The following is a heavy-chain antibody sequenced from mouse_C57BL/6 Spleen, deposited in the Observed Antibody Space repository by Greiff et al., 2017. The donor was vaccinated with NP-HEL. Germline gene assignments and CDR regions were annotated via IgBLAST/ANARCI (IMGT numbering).Heavy chain of an antibody. CDR2: IHPNSGST. CDR1: GYTFTSYW. V-gene: IGHV1-64*01. J-gene: IGHJ2*01. Sequence: QVQLQQPGAELVKPGASVKLSCKASGYTFTSYWMHWVKQRPGQGLEWIGMIHPNSGSTNYNEKFKSKATLTVDKSSSTAYMRLSSLTSEDSAVDYCAREATVVVDYWGQGTTLTVSS. CDR3: AREATVVVDY. D-gene: IGHD1-1*01.